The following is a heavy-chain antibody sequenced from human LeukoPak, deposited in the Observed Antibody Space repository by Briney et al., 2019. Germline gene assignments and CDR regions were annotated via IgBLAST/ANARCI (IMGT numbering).Heavy chain of an antibody. CDR3: ARDHRVPATGGSSFDY. CDR1: GDSVSSNSAA. V-gene: IGHV6-1*01. CDR2: TYYRSKWYN. J-gene: IGHJ4*02. Sequence: SQTLSLTCAISGDSVSSNSAAWNWIRQSPSRGLEWLGKTYYRSKWYNDYAVSVKSRITINPDTSKNQFSLQLNSVTPEDTAVYYCARDHRVPATGGSSFDYWGQGTLVTVSS. D-gene: IGHD2-2*01.